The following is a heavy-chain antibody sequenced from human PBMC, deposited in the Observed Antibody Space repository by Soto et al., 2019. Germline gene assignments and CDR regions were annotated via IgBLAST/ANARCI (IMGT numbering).Heavy chain of an antibody. CDR1: GFTFSNFA. CDR2: IWDDGSKK. Sequence: QVHLVESGGGVVQPGRSLRLSGVASGFTFSNFAMHWVRQAPGKGLEWVAVIWDDGSKKYYADSVKGRFTISRDDSKNTLHLEMNSLRPEDTALYYCARDRYGSQTLFAYLGQGTLVTVSS. CDR3: ARDRYGSQTLFAY. J-gene: IGHJ4*02. D-gene: IGHD3-10*01. V-gene: IGHV3-33*01.